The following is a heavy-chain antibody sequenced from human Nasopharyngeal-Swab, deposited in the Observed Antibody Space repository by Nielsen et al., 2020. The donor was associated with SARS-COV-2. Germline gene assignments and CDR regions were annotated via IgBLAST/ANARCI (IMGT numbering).Heavy chain of an antibody. Sequence: ASVKVSCKASGYTFTGYYMHWVRQAPGQGLEWMGRINPNSGGTNYAQKFQGRVTMTRDTSISTAYMELSRLRSDDTAVYYCARDLGYIRYCSGGSCYQDCWGKGTLVTVSS. V-gene: IGHV1-2*06. J-gene: IGHJ4*02. CDR2: INPNSGGT. CDR3: ARDLGYIRYCSGGSCYQDC. D-gene: IGHD2-15*01. CDR1: GYTFTGYY.